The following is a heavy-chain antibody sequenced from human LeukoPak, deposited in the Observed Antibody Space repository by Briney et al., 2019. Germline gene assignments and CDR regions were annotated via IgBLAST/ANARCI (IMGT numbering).Heavy chain of an antibody. J-gene: IGHJ4*02. CDR3: ARVGYYDSSGYYQKKKYYFDY. Sequence: SETLSLTCAVHGGSFSGYYWSWIRQPPGKGLEWIGEINHSGSTNYNPSLKSRVTISVDTSKNQFSLKLSSVTAADTAVYYCARVGYYDSSGYYQKKKYYFDYWGQGTLVTVSS. V-gene: IGHV4-34*01. D-gene: IGHD3-22*01. CDR2: INHSGST. CDR1: GGSFSGYY.